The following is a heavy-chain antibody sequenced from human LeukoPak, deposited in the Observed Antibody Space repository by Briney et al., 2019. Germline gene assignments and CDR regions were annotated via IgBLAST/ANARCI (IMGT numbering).Heavy chain of an antibody. Sequence: GGSLRLSCAASGFTFSSYAMSWVRQAPGKGLEWVSAISGSGGDTSYADSVKGRFTISRYNSKNTLYLQMNSLRGEDTAVYYCANIDSSSWYGVSYWGQGTLVTVSS. J-gene: IGHJ4*02. CDR3: ANIDSSSWYGVSY. D-gene: IGHD6-13*01. V-gene: IGHV3-23*01. CDR2: ISGSGGDT. CDR1: GFTFSSYA.